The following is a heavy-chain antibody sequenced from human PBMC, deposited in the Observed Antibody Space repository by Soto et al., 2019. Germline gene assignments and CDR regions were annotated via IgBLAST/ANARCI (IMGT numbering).Heavy chain of an antibody. CDR3: ASTSGYAFDY. Sequence: EVHLVEPGGGWVQPVGSLRLSFAASGFTFSRYAMHWVRQAPGRGLEYVSVINSQGGRTYYENSVKGRFTISRENSKNTLYLQIGSLRAEDMAGDCGASTSGYAFDYWGRGTLVTVYS. V-gene: IGHV3-64*01. J-gene: IGHJ4*02. CDR1: GFTFSRYA. CDR2: INSQGGRT. D-gene: IGHD5-12*01.